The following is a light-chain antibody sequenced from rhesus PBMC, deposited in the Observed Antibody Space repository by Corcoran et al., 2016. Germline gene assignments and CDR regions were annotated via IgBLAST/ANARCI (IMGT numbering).Light chain of an antibody. V-gene: IGKV4-1*01. CDR1: QSLLYSSNNKNY. Sequence: DIVMTQSPDSLAVSLGERVTINCKSSQSLLYSSNNKNYLAWYQPKPGQALKRLIYWASPRESRVPNRFSCSGSGTDCTLTISGLQAEDVAVYYCQQYYSSPLSFGQGTKVEIK. CDR2: WAS. J-gene: IGKJ2*01. CDR3: QQYYSSPLS.